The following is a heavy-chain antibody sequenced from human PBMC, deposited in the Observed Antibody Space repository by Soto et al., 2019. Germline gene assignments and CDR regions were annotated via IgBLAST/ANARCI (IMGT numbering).Heavy chain of an antibody. CDR2: IGGSGGNR. CDR1: GFTFNAYA. D-gene: IGHD4-4*01. V-gene: IGHV3-23*01. Sequence: EVQLLESGGGLVQPGGSLRLSCAASGFTFNAYAMTWVRQAPGKGLEWVSAIGGSGGNRYYAASVRGRFTIPRDNSKDTVDLQMNSLRVEDTAVYYCARVASDYINSVDHWGQGILVRVSS. J-gene: IGHJ4*02. CDR3: ARVASDYINSVDH.